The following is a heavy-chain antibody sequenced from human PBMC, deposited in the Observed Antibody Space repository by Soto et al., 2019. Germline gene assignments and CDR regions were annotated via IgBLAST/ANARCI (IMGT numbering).Heavy chain of an antibody. Sequence: LRLSCLASGFTFNKYAIHWVRQAPGKGLQYVSAIDNNGASTYYIDSVKGRFTISRDNSMNTVYLQMSSLRVEDTAVYYCVKTISGGFHAEYFEYWGQGTLVTVSS. CDR2: IDNNGAST. J-gene: IGHJ1*01. CDR3: VKTISGGFHAEYFEY. D-gene: IGHD1-26*01. V-gene: IGHV3-64D*06. CDR1: GFTFNKYA.